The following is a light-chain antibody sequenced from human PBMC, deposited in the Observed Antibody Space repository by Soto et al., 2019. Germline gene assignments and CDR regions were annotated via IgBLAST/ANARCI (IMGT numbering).Light chain of an antibody. CDR1: QSVSIH. CDR3: QQYNNWPHT. V-gene: IGKV3-15*01. Sequence: ETVMTQSPGTLSVSLGERATLSCRASQSVSIHLAWYQQKPGQAPRLLIYDTSTRATGIPARFSGSGSGTEFTLTISSLQSEDFAVYYCQQYNNWPHTFGQGTKVDIK. CDR2: DTS. J-gene: IGKJ2*01.